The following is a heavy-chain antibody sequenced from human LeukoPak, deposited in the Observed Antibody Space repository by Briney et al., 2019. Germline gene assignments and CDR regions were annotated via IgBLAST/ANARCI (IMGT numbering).Heavy chain of an antibody. J-gene: IGHJ6*02. CDR2: IYSGGST. Sequence: GSLRLSCAASGFTVSSNYMSWVRQAPGKGLEWVSVIYSGGSTYYADSVKGRFTISRDNSKNTLYLQMNSLRAEDTAVYYCARVLIAAGTGMDVWGQGTTVTVSS. CDR3: ARVLIAAGTGMDV. V-gene: IGHV3-53*01. CDR1: GFTVSSNY. D-gene: IGHD6-13*01.